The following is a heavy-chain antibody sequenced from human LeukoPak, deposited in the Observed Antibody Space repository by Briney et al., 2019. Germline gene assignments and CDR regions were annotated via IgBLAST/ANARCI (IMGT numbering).Heavy chain of an antibody. J-gene: IGHJ4*02. V-gene: IGHV1-18*01. CDR2: ISAYNGNT. D-gene: IGHD2-15*01. CDR3: ARGPIQGCSGGSCYEVNFDY. CDR1: GYTFTSYG. Sequence: ASVKVSCKASGYTFTSYGISWVRQAPGQGLEWMGWISAYNGNTNYAQKLQGRVTMTTDTSTSTAYMELRSLRSDDTAVYYCARGPIQGCSGGSCYEVNFDYWGQGTLVTVSS.